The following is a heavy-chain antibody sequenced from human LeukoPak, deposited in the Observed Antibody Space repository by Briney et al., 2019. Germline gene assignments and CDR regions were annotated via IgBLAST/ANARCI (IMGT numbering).Heavy chain of an antibody. Sequence: GGSLRLSCAASGFTFSSYGMHWVRQAPGKGLEWVAVIWYDGSNKYYADSVKGRFTISRDNSKNTLYLQMNSLRAEDTAVYYCAKGGIVVVPAAIGFYWGQGTLVTVSS. J-gene: IGHJ4*02. CDR1: GFTFSSYG. V-gene: IGHV3-33*06. CDR2: IWYDGSNK. CDR3: AKGGIVVVPAAIGFY. D-gene: IGHD2-2*02.